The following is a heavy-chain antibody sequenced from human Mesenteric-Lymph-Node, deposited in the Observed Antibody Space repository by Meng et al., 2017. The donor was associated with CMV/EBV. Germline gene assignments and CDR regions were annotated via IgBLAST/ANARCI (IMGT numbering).Heavy chain of an antibody. J-gene: IGHJ4*02. CDR1: GYTFTGYY. Sequence: ASVKVSCKASGYTFTGYYMHWVRQAPGQGLEWMGWINPNSGGTNYAQKFQGRVTMTRDTSISTAYMELSRLRSDDTAVYYCARDRRYCSSTSCYTWDYWGQGTLVTVSS. D-gene: IGHD2-2*02. CDR2: INPNSGGT. CDR3: ARDRRYCSSTSCYTWDY. V-gene: IGHV1-2*02.